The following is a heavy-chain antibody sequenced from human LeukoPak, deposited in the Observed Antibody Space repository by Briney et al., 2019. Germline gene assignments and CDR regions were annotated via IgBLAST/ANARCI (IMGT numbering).Heavy chain of an antibody. CDR3: ARGYDFWSGHSSLFDF. J-gene: IGHJ4*02. V-gene: IGHV1-8*03. CDR1: GYTFINYE. D-gene: IGHD3-3*01. Sequence: ASVKVSCKASGYTFINYEINWVRQATGQGLEWRGWMNPNSGNTGYAQKFQGRVTITRDTSISTAYMELSSLRSEDTAVYYCARGYDFWSGHSSLFDFWGQGTLVPVSS. CDR2: MNPNSGNT.